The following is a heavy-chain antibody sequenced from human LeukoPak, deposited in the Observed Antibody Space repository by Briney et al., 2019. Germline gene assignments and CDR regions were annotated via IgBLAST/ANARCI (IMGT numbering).Heavy chain of an antibody. Sequence: KPGGSLRLSCAASGFTFSSYSMNWVRQAPGKGLEWVSSISSSSSYIYYADSVKGRFTISRDNAENSLYLQMNSLRAEDTAVYYCARDSGRLRPNWFDPWGQGTLVTVSS. V-gene: IGHV3-21*01. D-gene: IGHD5-12*01. J-gene: IGHJ5*02. CDR2: ISSSSSYI. CDR1: GFTFSSYS. CDR3: ARDSGRLRPNWFDP.